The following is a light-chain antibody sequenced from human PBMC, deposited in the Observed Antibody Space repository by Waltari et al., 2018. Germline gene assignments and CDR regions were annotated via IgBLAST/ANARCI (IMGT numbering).Light chain of an antibody. V-gene: IGLV3-19*01. CDR3: HSRDTSSTRF. J-gene: IGLJ2*01. CDR1: SLRRYS. Sequence: SSDLTQDPAVSVALGQTVRITCQGDSLRRYSASWYQQRPGPAPILVLYGQNDRPSGIPDRFSGSTSGNTASLTITGAQAEDEADYYCHSRDTSSTRFFGGGTRLTV. CDR2: GQN.